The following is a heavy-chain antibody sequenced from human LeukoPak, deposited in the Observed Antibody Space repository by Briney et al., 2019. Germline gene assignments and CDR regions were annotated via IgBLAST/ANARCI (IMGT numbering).Heavy chain of an antibody. V-gene: IGHV4-39*01. D-gene: IGHD3-10*01. CDR2: VYYTGST. CDR3: ARVTGGSGSYYSPLHYYFDY. J-gene: IGHJ4*02. Sequence: SEILSLTCTVSSGSISGDTSYWGWIRQPPGKGLEWIASVYYTGSTYYNPSLRSRVTISVDTSKNQFFLKLSSVTAADTAVYYCARVTGGSGSYYSPLHYYFDYWGQGTLVTVSS. CDR1: SGSISGDTSY.